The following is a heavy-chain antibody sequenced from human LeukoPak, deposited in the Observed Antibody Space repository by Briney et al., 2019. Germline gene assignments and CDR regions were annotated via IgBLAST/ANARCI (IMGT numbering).Heavy chain of an antibody. J-gene: IGHJ4*02. D-gene: IGHD2-2*01. CDR3: ARDFCSSTSCYVMGDY. Sequence: GASVKVSCKASGYTFTGYYMHWVRQAPGQGLEWMGRINPNSGGTNYAQKFQGRVTMTRDTSISTAYKELSRLRSDDTAVYYCARDFCSSTSCYVMGDYWGQGTLVTVSS. V-gene: IGHV1-2*06. CDR2: INPNSGGT. CDR1: GYTFTGYY.